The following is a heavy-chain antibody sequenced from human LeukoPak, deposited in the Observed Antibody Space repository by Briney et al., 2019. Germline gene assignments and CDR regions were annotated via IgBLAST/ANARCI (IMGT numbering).Heavy chain of an antibody. D-gene: IGHD2-8*01. CDR2: INCNSGDA. Sequence: ASVQVSCKASGYSFTEHYIYWVRQAPGHGLEWVGGINCNSGDANSAQKFHGRVTMTRDTSVSTAYMDLSSVTSDDTAAYFCAKSAGHCSNGICFTDYYMDVWGRGTTVTVSS. V-gene: IGHV1-2*02. CDR3: AKSAGHCSNGICFTDYYMDV. CDR1: GYSFTEHY. J-gene: IGHJ6*03.